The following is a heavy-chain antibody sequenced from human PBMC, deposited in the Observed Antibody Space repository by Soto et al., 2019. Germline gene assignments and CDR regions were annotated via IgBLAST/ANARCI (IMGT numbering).Heavy chain of an antibody. CDR3: ARSVAASGDS. Sequence: EVQLVESGGGLVQPGGSLRLSCAVSGFTFSSHWMSWVRQAPGKGLEWVANIKHDGSEKYYVDSVKGRFTISRDNAKNSLFLQMNSLRVEDTAVSYCARSVAASGDSWGQGTVVTVS. J-gene: IGHJ4*02. V-gene: IGHV3-7*01. D-gene: IGHD6-6*01. CDR2: IKHDGSEK. CDR1: GFTFSSHW.